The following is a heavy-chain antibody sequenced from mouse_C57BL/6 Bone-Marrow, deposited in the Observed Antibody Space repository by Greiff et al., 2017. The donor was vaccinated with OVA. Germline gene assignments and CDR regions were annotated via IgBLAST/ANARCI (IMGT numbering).Heavy chain of an antibody. D-gene: IGHD1-1*01. J-gene: IGHJ4*01. CDR2: IDPETGGT. CDR1: GYTFTDYE. V-gene: IGHV1-15*01. Sequence: QVQLQQSGAELVRPGASVTLSCKASGYTFTDYEMHWVKQTPVHGLEWIGAIDPETGGTAYNQKFKGKAILTADKSSSTAYMELRSLTSEDSAVYYCTRAITTVVATDYAMDYWGQGTSVTVSS. CDR3: TRAITTVVATDYAMDY.